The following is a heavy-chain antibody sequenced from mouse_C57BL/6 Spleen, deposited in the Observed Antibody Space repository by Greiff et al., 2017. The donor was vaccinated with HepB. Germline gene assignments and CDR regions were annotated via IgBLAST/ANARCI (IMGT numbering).Heavy chain of an antibody. CDR2: IRNKANGYTT. J-gene: IGHJ3*01. CDR1: GFTFNDYQ. V-gene: IGHV7-4*01. CDR3: VKAVSSGSSYTWFAY. D-gene: IGHD1-1*01. Sequence: EVQLVESGGGLVQPGASLRLSCAASGFTFNDYQMSWVRQAPGKAPEWLALIRNKANGYTTEYTASVKGRFTISRDISQNILYLQMNTLRAEDSATYYCVKAVSSGSSYTWFAYWGQGTLVTVSA.